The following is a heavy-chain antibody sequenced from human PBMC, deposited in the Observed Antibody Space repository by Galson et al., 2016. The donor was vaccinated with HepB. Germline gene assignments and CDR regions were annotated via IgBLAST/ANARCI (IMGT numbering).Heavy chain of an antibody. CDR2: TICDNGDT. CDR1: GYTFTGHY. V-gene: IGHV1-2*02. Sequence: SVKVSCKASGYTFTGHYMHWVRQAPGQGPEWMGWTICDNGDTTYAEKFKDRIIMTRDTSITTAYMELSGLTSDDTAIYYCVRDMWIKNVLTGYDVLTGYTYWGQGTLVTVSS. D-gene: IGHD3-9*01. J-gene: IGHJ4*02. CDR3: VRDMWIKNVLTGYDVLTGYTY.